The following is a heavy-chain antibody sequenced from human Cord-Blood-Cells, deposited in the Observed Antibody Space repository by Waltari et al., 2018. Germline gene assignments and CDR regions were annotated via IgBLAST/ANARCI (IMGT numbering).Heavy chain of an antibody. V-gene: IGHV1-3*01. J-gene: IGHJ6*03. CDR1: GYTFTSYA. D-gene: IGHD3-10*01. Sequence: QVQLVQSGAEVKKPGASVKVSCKASGYTFTSYAMHWVLQAPGQRLEWMGWVNAGNGNTKYSQKFQGRVTITRDTSASTAYMELSSLRSEDTAVYYCARDGLSGGSGSYYYYYYMDVWGKGTTVTVSS. CDR3: ARDGLSGGSGSYYYYYYMDV. CDR2: VNAGNGNT.